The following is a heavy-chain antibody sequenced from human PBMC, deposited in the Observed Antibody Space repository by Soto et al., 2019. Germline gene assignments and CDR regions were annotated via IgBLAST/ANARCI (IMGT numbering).Heavy chain of an antibody. D-gene: IGHD6-19*01. J-gene: IGHJ3*02. V-gene: IGHV1-18*04. Sequence: ASVKVSRKASRYTFTRYGISRVRQAPGQRREGMGWISAYNGNTNYAQKLQGRVTMTTDTSTSTAYVELRSLRSDDTAVYYCARVTGYSSGLGAFDIWGQGTMVTVSS. CDR1: RYTFTRYG. CDR3: ARVTGYSSGLGAFDI. CDR2: ISAYNGNT.